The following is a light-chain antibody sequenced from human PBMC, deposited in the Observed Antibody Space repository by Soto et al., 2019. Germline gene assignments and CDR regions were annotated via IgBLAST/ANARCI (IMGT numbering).Light chain of an antibody. V-gene: IGKV3-11*01. CDR1: QSVSTY. CDR2: DAS. J-gene: IGKJ5*01. CDR3: QQRSNWIT. Sequence: EIVLTHSPATLSLSPGERATLSCRASQSVSTYLGWYQQKPGQAPRLLIYDASNRATGIPARFSGSGSGTDFTLTISSLESEDFAVYYCQQRSNWITFGQGTRLEIK.